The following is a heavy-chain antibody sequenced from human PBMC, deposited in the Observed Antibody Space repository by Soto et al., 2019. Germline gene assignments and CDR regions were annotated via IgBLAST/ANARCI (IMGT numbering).Heavy chain of an antibody. CDR1: GGTFTSYS. J-gene: IGHJ4*02. CDR3: ARDGLGTTRRYFDS. D-gene: IGHD1-1*01. CDR2: IIPVLGIV. V-gene: IGHV1-69*04. Sequence: QVQLVQSGAEVKKPGSSVKVSCKASGGTFTSYSITWVRQAPGQGLEWMGRIIPVLGIVNYAQKFQGRVTTTADKSTTTAYMELSSLRSEDTAVYYCARDGLGTTRRYFDSWGQGTLVTVSS.